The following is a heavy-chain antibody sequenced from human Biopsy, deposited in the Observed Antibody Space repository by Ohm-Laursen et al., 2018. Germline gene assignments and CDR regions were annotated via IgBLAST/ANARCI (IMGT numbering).Heavy chain of an antibody. D-gene: IGHD3-16*02. Sequence: GASVKASCQASGYTVNDYFLHWLRQDPGQGTGWMGWISPIRGGTNYAQKFEGRVSMTTDTSAATVYMELSSLTSDDTAVYYCTRDIMNTIAGLVARSDVFDVWGQGTMVTVSS. J-gene: IGHJ3*01. CDR1: GYTVNDYF. CDR3: TRDIMNTIAGLVARSDVFDV. CDR2: ISPIRGGT. V-gene: IGHV1-2*02.